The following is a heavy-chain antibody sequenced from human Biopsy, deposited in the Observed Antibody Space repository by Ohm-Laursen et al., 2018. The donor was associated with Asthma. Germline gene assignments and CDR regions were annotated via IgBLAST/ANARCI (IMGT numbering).Heavy chain of an antibody. CDR1: GGYIDSHDWS. J-gene: IGHJ6*01. D-gene: IGHD4-17*01. Sequence: SETLSLTCTVSGGYIDSHDWSWCWIRQSPGKGLQWLGYAHFSGSTHYNPFLDRRIRMSVDTSKSQVSLSLTSVSAADTAVYFCARVRRYGDIFFGMDVWGQGTTVTVSS. CDR2: AHFSGST. CDR3: ARVRRYGDIFFGMDV. V-gene: IGHV4-30-4*01.